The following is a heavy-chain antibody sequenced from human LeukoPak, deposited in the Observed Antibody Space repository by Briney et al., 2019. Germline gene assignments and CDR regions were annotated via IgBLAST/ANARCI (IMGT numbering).Heavy chain of an antibody. CDR2: IRSKAYGGTT. D-gene: IGHD1-14*01. CDR3: TRDESPDLPTRPIDY. CDR1: GFTFGDYA. V-gene: IGHV3-49*03. J-gene: IGHJ4*02. Sequence: PGGSLRLSCTASGFTFGDYAMSWFRQAPGKGLEWVGFIRSKAYGGTTEYAASVKGRFTISRDDSKSIAYLQMNSLKTEDTAVYYCTRDESPDLPTRPIDYWGQGTLVTVSS.